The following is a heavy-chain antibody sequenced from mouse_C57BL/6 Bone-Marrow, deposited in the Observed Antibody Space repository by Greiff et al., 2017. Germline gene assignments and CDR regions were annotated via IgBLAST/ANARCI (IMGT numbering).Heavy chain of an antibody. V-gene: IGHV1-9*01. CDR1: GYTFTGYW. CDR3: ARDDYDAMDY. J-gene: IGHJ4*01. CDR2: ILPGSGST. Sequence: QVQLQQSGAELMKPGASVKLSCKATGYTFTGYWIEWVKQRPGHGLEWIGEILPGSGSTNYIEKFKGKATFTADTSSNTAYMQLSSLTTEDSAIYYCARDDYDAMDYWGQGTSVTVSS.